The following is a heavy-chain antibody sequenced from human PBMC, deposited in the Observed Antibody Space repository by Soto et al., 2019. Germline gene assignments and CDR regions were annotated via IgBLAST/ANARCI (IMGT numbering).Heavy chain of an antibody. CDR2: LIPIFGTA. D-gene: IGHD3-10*01. Sequence: QVQLVQSGAEVKKPGSSVKVSCKASGGTFSSYAISWVRQAPGQGLEWMGGLIPIFGTANYAQKLQGRVTITADESTSTAYMELSSLRSEDTAVYYCARELLWFGELTGYYGMDVWGQGTTVTVSS. J-gene: IGHJ6*02. CDR1: GGTFSSYA. V-gene: IGHV1-69*01. CDR3: ARELLWFGELTGYYGMDV.